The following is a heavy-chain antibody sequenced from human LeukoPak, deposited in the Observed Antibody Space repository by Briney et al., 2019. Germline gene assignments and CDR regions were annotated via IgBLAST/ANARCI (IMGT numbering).Heavy chain of an antibody. CDR2: IRNKANSYAT. CDR1: GFTFSGSA. D-gene: IGHD1-14*01. CDR3: ARSSMTTPFDY. Sequence: GGSLRLSCAASGFTFSGSAMHWVRQASGKGLEWAGRIRNKANSYATAYSASVKGRFTISRDDSKNTAYLQMNSLKTEDTAVYYCARSSMTTPFDYWGQGTLVTVSS. V-gene: IGHV3-73*01. J-gene: IGHJ4*02.